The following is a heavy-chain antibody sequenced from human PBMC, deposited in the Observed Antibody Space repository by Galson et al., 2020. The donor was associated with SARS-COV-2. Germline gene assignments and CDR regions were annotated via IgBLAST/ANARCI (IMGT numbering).Heavy chain of an antibody. Sequence: GESLKISCKGSGYSFTSYWIGWVRQMPGQGLEWMGISYPGDSDTRYSPSFQGQVTISADKSISTAYLQWSSLKASDTAMYYCGTYCSSTSCHSLLDAFDIWGQGTMVTVSS. CDR3: GTYCSSTSCHSLLDAFDI. D-gene: IGHD2-2*01. CDR2: SYPGDSDT. CDR1: GYSFTSYW. V-gene: IGHV5-51*01. J-gene: IGHJ3*02.